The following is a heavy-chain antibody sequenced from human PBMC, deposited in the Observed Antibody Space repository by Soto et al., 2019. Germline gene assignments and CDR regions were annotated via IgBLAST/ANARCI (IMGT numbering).Heavy chain of an antibody. J-gene: IGHJ4*02. D-gene: IGHD3-10*01. V-gene: IGHV4-30-4*01. CDR1: GGSISSGDYY. Sequence: SETLSLTCTVSGGSISSGDYYWSWIRQPPGKGLEWIGYIYYSGSTYYNPSLKSRVTISVDTSKNQFSLKLSSVTAADTAVYYCARGRRITMVRGVIITGYYFDYWGQGTLVTVSS. CDR2: IYYSGST. CDR3: ARGRRITMVRGVIITGYYFDY.